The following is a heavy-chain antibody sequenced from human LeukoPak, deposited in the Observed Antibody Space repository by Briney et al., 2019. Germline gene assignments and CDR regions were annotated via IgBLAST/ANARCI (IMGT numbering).Heavy chain of an antibody. J-gene: IGHJ5*02. D-gene: IGHD2-15*01. CDR1: GFTFSSYG. V-gene: IGHV3-33*03. Sequence: GGSLRLSCAASGFTFSSYGMHWVRQAPGKGLEWVAVIWYDGSNKYYADSVKGRFTISRDNAKNSLYLQMNSLRVEDTALYYCAKDRLQDIVVVVADHWGQGTLVTVSS. CDR2: IWYDGSNK. CDR3: AKDRLQDIVVVVADH.